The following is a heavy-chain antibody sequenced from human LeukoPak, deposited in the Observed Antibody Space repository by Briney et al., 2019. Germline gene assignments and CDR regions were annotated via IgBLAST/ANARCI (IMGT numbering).Heavy chain of an antibody. CDR2: IYTSGST. J-gene: IGHJ6*03. CDR3: ARGGYCSSTSCYTEYYYYMDV. D-gene: IGHD2-2*02. Sequence: PSETLSLTCTVSGGSISSGSYYWSWIRQPAGKGLEWIGRIYTSGSTNYNPSLKSRVTISVDTSKNQFSLKLSSVTAADTAVYYCARGGYCSSTSCYTEYYYYMDVWGKGTTVTVSS. CDR1: GGSISSGSYY. V-gene: IGHV4-61*02.